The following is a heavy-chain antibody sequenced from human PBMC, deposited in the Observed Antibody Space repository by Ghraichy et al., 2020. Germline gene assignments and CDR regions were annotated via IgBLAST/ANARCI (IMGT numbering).Heavy chain of an antibody. CDR3: ARYRGGWFDP. V-gene: IGHV4-61*02. CDR1: GGSVTSDSYF. CDR2: IYSSGSA. D-gene: IGHD2-2*01. J-gene: IGHJ5*02. Sequence: LNISCTVSGGSVTSDSYFWSWIRQPAGKALEWIGRIYSSGSANYNPSLKSRVTMSVDTSKNQFSLKLSSVTAADTAVYYCARYRGGWFDPWGQGTLVTVSS.